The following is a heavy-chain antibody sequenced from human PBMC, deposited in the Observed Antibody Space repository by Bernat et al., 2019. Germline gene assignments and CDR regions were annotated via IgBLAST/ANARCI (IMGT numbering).Heavy chain of an antibody. Sequence: QVQLQQSGPGLVKPSQTLSLTCAISGDSVSSNSAAWNWIRQSPSRGLEWLGRTYYRSKWYNDYAVSVKSRITINPDTYKNQFSLQLNSVTPEDTAVYYCAREGEYYDSSGYQLFDYWGQGTLVTVSS. D-gene: IGHD3-22*01. CDR1: GDSVSSNSAA. J-gene: IGHJ4*02. CDR2: TYYRSKWYN. V-gene: IGHV6-1*01. CDR3: AREGEYYDSSGYQLFDY.